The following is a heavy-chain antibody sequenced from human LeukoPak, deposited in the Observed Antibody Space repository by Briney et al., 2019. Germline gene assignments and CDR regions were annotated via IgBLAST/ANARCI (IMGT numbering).Heavy chain of an antibody. D-gene: IGHD2-15*01. CDR2: IIPILGIA. CDR3: ARDVVVAASLSVQSALYYGMDV. J-gene: IGHJ6*02. V-gene: IGHV1-69*04. CDR1: GGTFSSYA. Sequence: ASVKVSCKASGGTFSSYAISWVRQAPGQGLEWMGRIIPILGIANYAQKFQGRVTITADKSTSTAYMELSSLRSEDTAVYYCARDVVVAASLSVQSALYYGMDVWGQGTTVTVSS.